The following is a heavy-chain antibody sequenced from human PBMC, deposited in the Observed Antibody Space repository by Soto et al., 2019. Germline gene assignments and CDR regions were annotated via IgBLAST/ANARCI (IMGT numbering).Heavy chain of an antibody. CDR1: GGSISSYY. D-gene: IGHD5-18*01. CDR2: IYYSGST. V-gene: IGHV4-59*01. J-gene: IGHJ6*03. CDR3: ARGGGGYSYGYDHYYYYMDV. Sequence: SETLSLTCTVSGGSISSYYWSWIRQPPGKGLEWIGYIYYSGSTNYNPSLKSRVTISVDTSKNQFSLKLSSVTAADTAVYYCARGGGGYSYGYDHYYYYMDVWGKGTTVTVSS.